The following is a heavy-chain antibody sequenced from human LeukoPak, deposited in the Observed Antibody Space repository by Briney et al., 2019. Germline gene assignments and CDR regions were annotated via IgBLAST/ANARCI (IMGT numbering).Heavy chain of an antibody. Sequence: SETLSLTCAVYGGSFSGYYWSWIRQPPGKGLEWIGEINHSGSTNYNPSLKSRVTISVDTSKNQFSLKLSSVTAADTAVYYCARVNSVRGYSYGYFDYWGQGTLVTVSS. V-gene: IGHV4-34*01. CDR2: INHSGST. CDR3: ARVNSVRGYSYGYFDY. D-gene: IGHD5-18*01. J-gene: IGHJ4*02. CDR1: GGSFSGYY.